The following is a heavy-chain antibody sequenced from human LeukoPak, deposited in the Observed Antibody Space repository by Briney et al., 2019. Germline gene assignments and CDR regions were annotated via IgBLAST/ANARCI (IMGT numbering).Heavy chain of an antibody. CDR1: GFTFSSYS. CDR2: ISSSSSYI. V-gene: IGHV3-21*01. D-gene: IGHD5-18*01. CDR3: ARDGGYSYGSFDY. J-gene: IGHJ4*02. Sequence: PGGSLRLSCAASGFTFSSYSMNWVRQAPGKGLEWVSSISSSSSYIYYADSVKGRFTISRDNAKNSLYLQMNSLGAEDTAVYYCARDGGYSYGSFDYWGQGTLVTVSS.